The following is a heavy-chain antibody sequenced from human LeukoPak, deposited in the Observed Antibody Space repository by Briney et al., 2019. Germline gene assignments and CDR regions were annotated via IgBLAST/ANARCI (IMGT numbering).Heavy chain of an antibody. CDR3: ARAPTSGSYYMDY. D-gene: IGHD1-26*01. CDR2: IWYDGSNK. Sequence: GRSLRLSCAASGFTFSSYGMHWVRQAPGKGLEWVAVIWYDGSNKYYADSVKGRFTISRDNSKNTLYLQMNSLRAEDTAVYYCARAPTSGSYYMDYWGQGTLVTVSS. CDR1: GFTFSSYG. V-gene: IGHV3-33*01. J-gene: IGHJ4*02.